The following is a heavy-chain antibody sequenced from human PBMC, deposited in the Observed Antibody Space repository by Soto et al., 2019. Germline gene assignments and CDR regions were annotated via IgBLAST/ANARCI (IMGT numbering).Heavy chain of an antibody. J-gene: IGHJ4*02. Sequence: GGSLRLSCAASGFTFSSYAMSWVRQAPGKGLEWVSAISGSGGSTYYADSVKGRFTISRDNSKNTLYLQMNSLRAEDTAVYYCAKEGDTYTARQRTFDYWGQGTLVTVSS. CDR2: ISGSGGST. CDR1: GFTFSSYA. CDR3: AKEGDTYTARQRTFDY. V-gene: IGHV3-23*01. D-gene: IGHD1-20*01.